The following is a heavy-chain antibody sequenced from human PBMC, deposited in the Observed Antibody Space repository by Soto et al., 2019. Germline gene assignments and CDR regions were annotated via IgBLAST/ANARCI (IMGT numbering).Heavy chain of an antibody. V-gene: IGHV3-23*01. CDR1: GFTFSNYA. CDR3: AKKYHYGSGTYLYYFDY. J-gene: IGHJ4*02. Sequence: EVQLLESGGGLVQPGGSLRLSCAASGFTFSNYAMSWVRQAPGKGLEWVSGINYSGGSTYYADSVKGRFIISRDNSKNTLYLQMNSLRAEDMAIYYCAKKYHYGSGTYLYYFDYWGQGTLVIVSS. D-gene: IGHD3-10*01. CDR2: INYSGGST.